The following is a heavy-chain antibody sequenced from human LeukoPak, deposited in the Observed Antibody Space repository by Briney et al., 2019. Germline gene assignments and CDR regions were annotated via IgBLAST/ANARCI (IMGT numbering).Heavy chain of an antibody. D-gene: IGHD6-13*01. Sequence: ASVKVSCKASGYTFTSYDINWVRQATGQGLEWMGWMNPNSGNTVYAQKFQGRVTMTRNTSISTAYMELSSLRSEDTAVYYCARVTSLYSSSWYGYYYYGMDVWGQGTTVTVSS. CDR2: MNPNSGNT. J-gene: IGHJ6*02. CDR1: GYTFTSYD. CDR3: ARVTSLYSSSWYGYYYYGMDV. V-gene: IGHV1-8*01.